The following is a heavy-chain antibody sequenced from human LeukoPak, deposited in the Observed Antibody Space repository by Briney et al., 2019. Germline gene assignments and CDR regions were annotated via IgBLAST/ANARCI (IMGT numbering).Heavy chain of an antibody. J-gene: IGHJ4*02. D-gene: IGHD1-14*01. V-gene: IGHV5-51*01. CDR2: IYPADSDT. Sequence: GASLQISCEASGYRFPGSWIGWVRQMPGKGLEWMGIIYPADSDTRYSPSFRGQVTMSADKSINTAYLQWSSLKASDTAMYYCARRITGTTNFDFWGQGTLVTVSS. CDR1: GYRFPGSW. CDR3: ARRITGTTNFDF.